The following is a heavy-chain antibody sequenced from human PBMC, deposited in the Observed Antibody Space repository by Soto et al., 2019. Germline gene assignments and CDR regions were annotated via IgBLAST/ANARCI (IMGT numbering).Heavy chain of an antibody. CDR2: IIPILGIA. V-gene: IGHV1-69*02. CDR1: GGTFSSYT. J-gene: IGHJ3*02. Sequence: ASVKVSCKASGGTFSSYTISWVRQAPGQGLEWMGRIIPILGIANYAQKFQGRVTITADKSTSTAYMELSSLRSEDTAVYYCARGGVDFPSAFDIWGQGTMVTVSS. CDR3: ARGGVDFPSAFDI. D-gene: IGHD3-3*01.